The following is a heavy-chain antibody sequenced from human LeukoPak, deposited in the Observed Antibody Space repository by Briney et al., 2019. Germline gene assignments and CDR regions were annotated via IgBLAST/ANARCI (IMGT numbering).Heavy chain of an antibody. D-gene: IGHD3-10*01. J-gene: IGHJ4*02. V-gene: IGHV4-39*07. Sequence: PSETLSLTCTVSGGSISSSSYYWGWIRQPPGKGLEWIGSIYYSGSTNYNPSLKSRVTISVDTSKNQFSLKLSSVTAADTAVYYCARRRMDWDTGRYYGSGSKYYFDYWGQGTLVTVSS. CDR2: IYYSGST. CDR1: GGSISSSSYY. CDR3: ARRRMDWDTGRYYGSGSKYYFDY.